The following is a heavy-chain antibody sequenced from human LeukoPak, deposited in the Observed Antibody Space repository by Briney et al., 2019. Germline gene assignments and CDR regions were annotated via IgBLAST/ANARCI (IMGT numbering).Heavy chain of an antibody. Sequence: ASVKVSCKASGYTFTSYDINWVRQATGQGLEWMGWMNPNSGNTGYAQKFQGRVTMTRNTSISTAYMELSSLRSEDTAVYYRARGTRMVRGVIMIYWGQGTLVTVSS. CDR2: MNPNSGNT. CDR1: GYTFTSYD. J-gene: IGHJ4*02. D-gene: IGHD3-10*01. CDR3: ARGTRMVRGVIMIY. V-gene: IGHV1-8*01.